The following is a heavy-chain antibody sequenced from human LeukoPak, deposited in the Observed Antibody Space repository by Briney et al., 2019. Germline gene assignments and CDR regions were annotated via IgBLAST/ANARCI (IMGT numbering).Heavy chain of an antibody. J-gene: IGHJ4*02. Sequence: PSETLSLTCTVSGGSISSSSYYWGWIRQPPGKGLEWIGSIYYSGSTYYNPSLKSRVTISVDTSKNQFSLKLSSVTAADTAVYYCARASYDILTGYYIDYFDYWGQGTLVTVSS. CDR1: GGSISSSSYY. CDR3: ARASYDILTGYYIDYFDY. V-gene: IGHV4-39*07. CDR2: IYYSGST. D-gene: IGHD3-9*01.